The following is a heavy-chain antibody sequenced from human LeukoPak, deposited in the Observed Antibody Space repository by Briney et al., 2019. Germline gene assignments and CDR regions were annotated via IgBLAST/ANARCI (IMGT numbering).Heavy chain of an antibody. V-gene: IGHV3-23*01. CDR3: ATKTPGNYPYDY. D-gene: IGHD3-22*01. CDR1: GFTFTSAP. CDR2: SGTDGDT. Sequence: GGSLRLSCVLSGFTFTSAPMNWVRQAPGKGLEWVSTSGTDGDTYYADSVKGRFTISRDNSKNTVHLQMTSLRVEDTAVYYCATKTPGNYPYDYWGQGTLVIISP. J-gene: IGHJ4*02.